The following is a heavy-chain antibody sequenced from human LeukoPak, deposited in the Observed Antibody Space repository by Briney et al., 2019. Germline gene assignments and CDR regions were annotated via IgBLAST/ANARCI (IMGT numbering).Heavy chain of an antibody. J-gene: IGHJ4*02. CDR1: GYTFTSYG. CDR3: ARGHSSSWYYFDY. Sequence: SVKVSCKASGYTFTSYGISWVRQATGQGLEWMGWMNPNSGNTGYAQKFQGRVTITRNTSISTAYMELSSLRSEDTAVYYCARGHSSSWYYFDYWGQGTLVTVSS. CDR2: MNPNSGNT. V-gene: IGHV1-8*03. D-gene: IGHD6-13*01.